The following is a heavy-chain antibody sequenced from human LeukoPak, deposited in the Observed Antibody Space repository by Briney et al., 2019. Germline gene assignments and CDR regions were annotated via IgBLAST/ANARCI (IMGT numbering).Heavy chain of an antibody. CDR3: TRDADTSGHYDIFDI. D-gene: IGHD6-19*01. Sequence: GGSLRLSCATSGFTFSYYGIHWVRQAPGKGLEWVAVMWSDGIRKYYTDSVKGRFTVSRDTSKNTQYLEMSSLRVEDTAVYYCTRDADTSGHYDIFDIWGQGTMVTV. J-gene: IGHJ3*02. CDR1: GFTFSYYG. CDR2: MWSDGIRK. V-gene: IGHV3-33*01.